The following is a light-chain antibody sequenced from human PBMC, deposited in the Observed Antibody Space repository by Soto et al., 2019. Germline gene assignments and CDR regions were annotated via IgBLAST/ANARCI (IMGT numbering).Light chain of an antibody. CDR1: NSDIGGYNY. CDR3: TSWTTNNIPYV. V-gene: IGLV2-14*03. J-gene: IGLJ1*01. Sequence: QSALTQPASVSGSPGQSITISCTGTNSDIGGYNYVSWYQQHPGKAPNLLIYEVSNRPSGVSDRFSGSKSGSTASLTISGLQADDEADYYCTSWTTNNIPYVFGTGTKLTVL. CDR2: EVS.